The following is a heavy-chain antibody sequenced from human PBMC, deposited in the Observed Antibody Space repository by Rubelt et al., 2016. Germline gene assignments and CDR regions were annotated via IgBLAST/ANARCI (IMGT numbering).Heavy chain of an antibody. CDR3: ARGLWSGYYRYYYYMDV. D-gene: IGHD3-3*01. J-gene: IGHJ6*03. Sequence: LEWIGYIYYSGSTYYNPSLKSRVTISLDTSKNQFSLKLSSVTAADTAVYYCARGLWSGYYRYYYYMDVWGKGTTVTVSS. V-gene: IGHV4-59*08. CDR2: IYYSGST.